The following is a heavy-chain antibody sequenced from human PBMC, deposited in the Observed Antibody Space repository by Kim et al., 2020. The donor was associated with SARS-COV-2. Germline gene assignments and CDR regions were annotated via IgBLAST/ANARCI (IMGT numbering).Heavy chain of an antibody. D-gene: IGHD2-15*01. J-gene: IGHJ4*02. CDR2: INHSGST. CDR3: ARGLYPDPYCSGGSCYRDY. CDR1: GGSFSGYY. Sequence: SETLSLTCAVYGGSFSGYYWSWIRQPPGKGLEWIGEINHSGSTNYNPSLKSRVTISVDTSKNQFSLKLSSVTAADTAVYYCARGLYPDPYCSGGSCYRDYWGQGTLVTVSS. V-gene: IGHV4-34*01.